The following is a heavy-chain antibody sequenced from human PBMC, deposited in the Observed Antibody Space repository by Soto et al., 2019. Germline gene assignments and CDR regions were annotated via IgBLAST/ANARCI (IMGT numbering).Heavy chain of an antibody. V-gene: IGHV4-31*03. CDR1: GGSISSGGYY. Sequence: QVQLQESGPGLVKPSQTLSLTCTVSGGSISSGGYYWSWIRQHPGKGLEWIGYIYYSGSTYYNPSLKSRVTISVDTSKNQFSLQLSSVTAADTAVYYCARDLAAYSYGYGQFDPWGQGTLVTVSS. J-gene: IGHJ5*02. CDR3: ARDLAAYSYGYGQFDP. D-gene: IGHD5-18*01. CDR2: IYYSGST.